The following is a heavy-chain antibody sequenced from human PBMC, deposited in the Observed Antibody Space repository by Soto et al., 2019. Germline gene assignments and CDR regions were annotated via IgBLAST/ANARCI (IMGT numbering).Heavy chain of an antibody. J-gene: IGHJ3*02. D-gene: IGHD4-17*01. CDR2: INAGNGNT. CDR1: GYTFTSYA. Sequence: QVQLVQSGAEVKKPGASVKVSCKASGYTFTSYAMHWVRQAPGQRLEWMGWINAGNGNTKYSQKSQGRVTITRDTSASTAYMELSSLRSEDTAVYYCARDQDYGDYSLNAFDIWGQGTMVTVSS. CDR3: ARDQDYGDYSLNAFDI. V-gene: IGHV1-3*01.